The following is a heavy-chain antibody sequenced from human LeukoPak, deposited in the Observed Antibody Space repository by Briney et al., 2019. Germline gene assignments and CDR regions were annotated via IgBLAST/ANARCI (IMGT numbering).Heavy chain of an antibody. J-gene: IGHJ4*02. CDR2: INHSGST. D-gene: IGHD6-13*01. V-gene: IGHV4-34*01. CDR1: GGSFSGYY. CDR3: ARVRGSSWYNFDY. Sequence: SETLSLTCAVYGGSFSGYYWSWIRQPPGKGLEWIGEINHSGSTNYHPSLKSRVTISVGTSKNQSSLKLSSVTAADTAVYYCARVRGSSWYNFDYWGQGTLVTVSS.